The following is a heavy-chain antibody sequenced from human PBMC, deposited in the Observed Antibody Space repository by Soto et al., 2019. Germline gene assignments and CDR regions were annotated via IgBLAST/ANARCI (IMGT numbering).Heavy chain of an antibody. D-gene: IGHD3-10*01. J-gene: IGHJ4*02. Sequence: PGGSLRLSCAASGFTFSSYAMSWVRQAPGKGLEWVSAISGSGGSTYYADSVKGRFTISRDNSKNTLYLQMNSLRAEDTAVYYCAKGVQITMVRGVTRFDYWGQGTLVTVSS. V-gene: IGHV3-23*01. CDR1: GFTFSSYA. CDR2: ISGSGGST. CDR3: AKGVQITMVRGVTRFDY.